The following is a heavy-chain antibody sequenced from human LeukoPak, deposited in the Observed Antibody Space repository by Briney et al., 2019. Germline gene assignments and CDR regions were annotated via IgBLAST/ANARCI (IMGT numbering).Heavy chain of an antibody. CDR2: IYYSGTT. CDR3: ARGVVITFGGAVDY. V-gene: IGHV4-59*01. CDR1: GGSISNYY. J-gene: IGHJ4*02. D-gene: IGHD3-16*01. Sequence: SETLSLTCTVSGGSISNYYWNWVRQPPGKGLEWIGYIYYSGTTNYNPSLKSRVSMSVDTSKNQFSLKLSSVTAADTAVYYCARGVVITFGGAVDYWGQGALVTVSS.